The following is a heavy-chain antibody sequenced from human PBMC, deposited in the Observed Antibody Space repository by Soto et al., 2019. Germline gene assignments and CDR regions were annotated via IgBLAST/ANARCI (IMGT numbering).Heavy chain of an antibody. V-gene: IGHV4-30-4*08. CDR1: GDSISSDYYH. CDR2: IHHSGRI. J-gene: IGHJ6*02. CDR3: AREDDGGDSLDV. D-gene: IGHD2-21*02. Sequence: QVQLQQSGPGLVKPSQTLSLTCTVSGDSISSDYYHWTWIRQSPGKGLEWIGYIHHSGRILYNPSLKSRVTISADTSKNQFSLPLTSVTAADTAVYFWAREDDGGDSLDVWGQGTTVTVSS.